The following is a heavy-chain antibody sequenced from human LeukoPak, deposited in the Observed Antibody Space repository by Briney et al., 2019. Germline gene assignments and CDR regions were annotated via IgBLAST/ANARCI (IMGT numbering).Heavy chain of an antibody. V-gene: IGHV4-59*08. CDR1: GGSISSYY. CDR2: IYYSGST. D-gene: IGHD6-13*01. CDR3: ARSYSSSWGYFDY. Sequence: SETLSLTCTVSGGSISSYYWSWIRQPPGKGLEWIGYIYYSGSTNYNPPLKSRVTISVDTSKNQFSLKLSSVTAADTAVYYCARSYSSSWGYFDYWGQGTLVTVSS. J-gene: IGHJ4*02.